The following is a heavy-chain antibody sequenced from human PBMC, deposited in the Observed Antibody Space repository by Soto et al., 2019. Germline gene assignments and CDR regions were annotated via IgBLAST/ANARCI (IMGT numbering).Heavy chain of an antibody. CDR1: GSSLSSGTYS. V-gene: IGHV4-30-4*01. Sequence: QVQLQESGPGLAKPSQTLSLTCTVSGSSLSSGTYSWTWIRQVAGQDLEWMAHIFHTGTSSSTPSLRSRLRMSIDTADNQFSLTLSSVTAADTAVYYCARGLGYDANGYFLAAFDLWGQGPMGSVSA. J-gene: IGHJ3*01. CDR3: ARGLGYDANGYFLAAFDL. CDR2: IFHTGTS. D-gene: IGHD3-22*01.